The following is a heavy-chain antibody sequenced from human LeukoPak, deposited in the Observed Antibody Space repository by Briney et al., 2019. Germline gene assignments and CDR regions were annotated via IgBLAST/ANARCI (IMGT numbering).Heavy chain of an antibody. J-gene: IGHJ4*02. Sequence: SGPTLVDPTQTLTLTCTFSGFSLSTSGVGVGWIRQPPGKALEWLGIIYWNDDKRYSPSLESRLTITRDTSKSQVVLTMTNMDPVDTATYFCAHGGRSTYAVTSLHFDYWGQGTLVTVSS. CDR3: AHGGRSTYAVTSLHFDY. V-gene: IGHV2-5*01. D-gene: IGHD4-17*01. CDR2: IYWNDDK. CDR1: GFSLSTSGVG.